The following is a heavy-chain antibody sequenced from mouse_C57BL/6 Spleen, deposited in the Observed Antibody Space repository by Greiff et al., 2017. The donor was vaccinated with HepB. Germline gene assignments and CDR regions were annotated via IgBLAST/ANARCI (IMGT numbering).Heavy chain of an antibody. CDR1: GYTFTSYW. J-gene: IGHJ2*01. CDR3: ARGDYGYDLYYFDY. Sequence: QVQLQQPGAELVKPGASVKMSCKASGYTFTSYWITWVKQRPGQGLEWIGDIYPGSGSTNYNEKFKSKATLTVDTSSSTAYMQLSSLTSEDSAVYYCARGDYGYDLYYFDYWGQGTTLTVSS. D-gene: IGHD2-2*01. V-gene: IGHV1-55*01. CDR2: IYPGSGST.